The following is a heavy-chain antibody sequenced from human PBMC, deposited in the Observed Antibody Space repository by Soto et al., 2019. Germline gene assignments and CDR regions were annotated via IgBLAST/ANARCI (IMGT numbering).Heavy chain of an antibody. Sequence: VQLVESGGGLVQPGGSLRLSCAASGFTFSSYWMHWVRQAPGKGLVWVSRITSDGSSTTYADSAKGRFTISRDNAKSTLYLQMNSLRAEDTAVYYCARGGCSSTSCLDYWGQGTLVTVSS. D-gene: IGHD2-2*01. CDR1: GFTFSSYW. CDR3: ARGGCSSTSCLDY. V-gene: IGHV3-74*01. J-gene: IGHJ4*02. CDR2: ITSDGSST.